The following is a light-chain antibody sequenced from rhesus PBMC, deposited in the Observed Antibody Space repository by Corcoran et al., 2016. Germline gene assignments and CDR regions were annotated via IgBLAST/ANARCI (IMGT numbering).Light chain of an antibody. CDR1: QTISSW. Sequence: DIQMTQSPSSLSASVGDTVTITCRASQTISSWVDWYQKKPGKAPKLLIPKASTLQSGVPSRFSGGGSGTEFTLSIRRLQPEDPATYNCLQYKDTPWTFGQGTKVEI. V-gene: IGKV1-22*01. CDR2: KAS. CDR3: LQYKDTPWT. J-gene: IGKJ1*01.